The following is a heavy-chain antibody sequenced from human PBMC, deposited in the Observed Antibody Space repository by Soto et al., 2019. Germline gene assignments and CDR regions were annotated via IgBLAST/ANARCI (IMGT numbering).Heavy chain of an antibody. CDR3: AKGLIHCANGVPPLRGTCSIYYGLDV. J-gene: IGHJ6*02. D-gene: IGHD2-8*01. CDR2: ISYDGSIK. V-gene: IGHV3-30*18. Sequence: QVQLEESGGGVIQPGKSLRLSCAASGFTFSSYGIHWVRQAPGKGLEWVAVISYDGSIKYYADSVKGRFTISRDNSKNTLYLQMNSLRAADTPVYYCAKGLIHCANGVPPLRGTCSIYYGLDVWGQGTTVTFSS. CDR1: GFTFSSYG.